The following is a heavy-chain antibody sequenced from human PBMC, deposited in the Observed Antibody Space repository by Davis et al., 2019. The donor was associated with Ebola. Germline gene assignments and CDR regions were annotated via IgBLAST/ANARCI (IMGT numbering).Heavy chain of an antibody. J-gene: IGHJ4*02. Sequence: GESLKISCAASGFTFSSYGMHWVRQAPGKGLECVAVISYDGNQKYYADSVKGRFTISRENSKNSIFLQLNSLRAEDTAVYYCARERLSGFWSGYPYYWGQGTLVTVSS. CDR2: ISYDGNQK. D-gene: IGHD3-3*01. V-gene: IGHV3-30*03. CDR1: GFTFSSYG. CDR3: ARERLSGFWSGYPYY.